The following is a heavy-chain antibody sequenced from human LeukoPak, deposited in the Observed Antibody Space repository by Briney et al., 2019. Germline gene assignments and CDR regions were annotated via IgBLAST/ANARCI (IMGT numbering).Heavy chain of an antibody. J-gene: IGHJ4*02. V-gene: IGHV3-48*04. CDR2: ISSSASTI. Sequence: GGSLRLSCAASGFTFSSYWMHWVRQAPGKGLVWVSFISSSASTIFYAYSVKGRFTISRDNARNSLYLQMNSLRVEDTAIYYCARVGASYGALDYWGQGALVTVSS. D-gene: IGHD1-26*01. CDR1: GFTFSSYW. CDR3: ARVGASYGALDY.